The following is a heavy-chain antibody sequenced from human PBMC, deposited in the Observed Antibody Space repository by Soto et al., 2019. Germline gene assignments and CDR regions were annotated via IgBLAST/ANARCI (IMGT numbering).Heavy chain of an antibody. J-gene: IGHJ3*02. D-gene: IGHD5-12*01. Sequence: ASVKVSCKASGGTFSSYAISWVRQAPGQGLEWVGGIIPIFGTANYAQKFQGRVTITADKSTSTAYMELSSLRSEDTAVYYCAREVGDGYNWHAAFDIWGQGTMVTVSS. CDR3: AREVGDGYNWHAAFDI. CDR1: GGTFSSYA. V-gene: IGHV1-69*06. CDR2: IIPIFGTA.